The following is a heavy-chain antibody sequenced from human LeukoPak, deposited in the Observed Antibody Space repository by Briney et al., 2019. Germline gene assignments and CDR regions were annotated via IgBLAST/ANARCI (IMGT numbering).Heavy chain of an antibody. CDR3: ARTRECRWYYFDY. J-gene: IGHJ4*02. D-gene: IGHD3-10*01. V-gene: IGHV4-30-4*01. CDR1: GGSISSGDYY. Sequence: PSQTLSLTRTVSGGSISSGDYYRSWIRQPPGKGLEWIGYIYYSGSTYYNPSLKSRVTISVDTSKNQFSLKLSSVTAADTAVYYCARTRECRWYYFDYWGQGTLSPSPQ. CDR2: IYYSGST.